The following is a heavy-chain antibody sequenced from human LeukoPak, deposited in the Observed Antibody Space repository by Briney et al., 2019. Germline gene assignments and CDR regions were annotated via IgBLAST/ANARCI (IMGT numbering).Heavy chain of an antibody. J-gene: IGHJ3*02. V-gene: IGHV1-2*02. Sequence: ASVKVSCKASRYTFTGYYMCWVRQAPGQGLEWMGWINPNSGGTNYAQKFQGRVTMTRDTSISTAYMELSRLRSDDTAVYYCARNYGSGSYFSAFDIWGQGTMVTVS. CDR1: RYTFTGYY. D-gene: IGHD3-10*01. CDR2: INPNSGGT. CDR3: ARNYGSGSYFSAFDI.